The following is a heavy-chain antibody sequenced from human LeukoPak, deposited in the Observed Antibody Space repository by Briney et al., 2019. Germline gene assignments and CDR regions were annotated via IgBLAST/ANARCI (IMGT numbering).Heavy chain of an antibody. D-gene: IGHD2-15*01. J-gene: IGHJ6*03. CDR3: ARGDGEDIVVVYMDV. Sequence: GGSLRLSCAASGFTFSSYEMNWVRQAPGKGLEWVSYISSSGSTIYYADSVKGRFTISRDNSKNTLYLQMNSLRAEDTAVYYCARGDGEDIVVVYMDVWGKGTTVTISS. CDR2: ISSSGSTI. V-gene: IGHV3-48*03. CDR1: GFTFSSYE.